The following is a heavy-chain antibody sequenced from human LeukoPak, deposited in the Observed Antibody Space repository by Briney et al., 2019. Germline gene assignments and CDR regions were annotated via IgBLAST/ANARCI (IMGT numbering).Heavy chain of an antibody. Sequence: PGGSLRLSCAASGFTFSSYSMNWVRQAPGKGLEWVSSISSSSSYIYSADSVKGRFTISRDNAKNSLYLQMNSLRVEDTAVYYCARNKAVAGMGHYFDYWGQGTRVTVSS. J-gene: IGHJ4*02. CDR1: GFTFSSYS. V-gene: IGHV3-21*01. CDR2: ISSSSSYI. CDR3: ARNKAVAGMGHYFDY. D-gene: IGHD6-19*01.